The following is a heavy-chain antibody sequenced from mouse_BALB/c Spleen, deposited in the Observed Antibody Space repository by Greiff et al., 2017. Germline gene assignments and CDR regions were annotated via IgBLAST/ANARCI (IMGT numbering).Heavy chain of an antibody. CDR3: ARPLGSYFDY. J-gene: IGHJ2*01. Sequence: EVQLQQSGAELVKPGASVKLSCTASGFNIKDTYMHWVQQRPEQGLEWIGRIDPANGNPTYEQKFQGTATITADTSSNTAYLKLSSLTSEDTAVYYCARPLGSYFDYWGKGTTLTVSS. D-gene: IGHD1-1*01. CDR1: GFNIKDTY. CDR2: IDPANGNP. V-gene: IGHV14-3*02.